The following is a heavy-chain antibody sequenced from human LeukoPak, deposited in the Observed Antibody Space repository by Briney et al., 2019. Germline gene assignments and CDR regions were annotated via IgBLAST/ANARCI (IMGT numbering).Heavy chain of an antibody. CDR1: GYSISSGYY. CDR2: IYHSGST. CDR3: ARLRPSIAAAGRYYYYYYMDV. Sequence: SETLSLTCAVSGYSISSGYYWGWIRQPPGKGLEWIGSIYHSGSTYYNPSLKSRVTISVNTSKNQFSLKLSSVTAADTAVYYCARLRPSIAAAGRYYYYYYMDVWGKGTTVTVSS. V-gene: IGHV4-38-2*01. J-gene: IGHJ6*03. D-gene: IGHD6-13*01.